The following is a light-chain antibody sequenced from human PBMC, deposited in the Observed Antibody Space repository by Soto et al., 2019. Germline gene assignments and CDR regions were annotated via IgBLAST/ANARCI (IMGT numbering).Light chain of an antibody. CDR1: QGISTY. CDR2: AAS. V-gene: IGKV1-27*01. J-gene: IGKJ1*01. Sequence: DIQMTQSPSSLSASVGDRVTINCRASQGISTYLVWYQQKPGTVPKLLIFAASTLQSGVPSRFSGSGSGTDFTLTISSLQPADVATYYCQNYNGAPWTFGQGTKVEIK. CDR3: QNYNGAPWT.